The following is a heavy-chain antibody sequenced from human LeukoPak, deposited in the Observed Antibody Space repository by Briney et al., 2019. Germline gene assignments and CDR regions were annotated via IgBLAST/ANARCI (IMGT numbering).Heavy chain of an antibody. CDR2: INHSGST. CDR1: GGSFSGYY. J-gene: IGHJ5*02. V-gene: IGHV4-34*01. D-gene: IGHD3-3*01. CDR3: ARARYYDFWSGYRWFDP. Sequence: PSETLSLTCAVYGGSFSGYYWSWIRQPPGKGLEWIGEINHSGSTNYNPSLKSRVTISVDTSKNQFSLKLSSVTAADTAVYYCARARYYDFWSGYRWFDPWGQGTLVAVSS.